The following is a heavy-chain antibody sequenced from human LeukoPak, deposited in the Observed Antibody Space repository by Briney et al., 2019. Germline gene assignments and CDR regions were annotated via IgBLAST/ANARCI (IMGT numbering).Heavy chain of an antibody. Sequence: ASVKVSCRVSGYTFTSYGISWVRQAPGQGLEWMGWISAYNGDTNYAQKLQGRLTMTTDTSTSTAYMELRSLTSDDTAVYYCARDPSNSSGPYDQLDCWRQGTLVTVSS. CDR3: ARDPSNSSGPYDQLDC. CDR1: GYTFTSYG. CDR2: ISAYNGDT. D-gene: IGHD6-19*01. J-gene: IGHJ4*02. V-gene: IGHV1-18*01.